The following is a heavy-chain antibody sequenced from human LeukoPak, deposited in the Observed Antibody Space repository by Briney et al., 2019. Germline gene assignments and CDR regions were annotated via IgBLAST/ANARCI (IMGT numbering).Heavy chain of an antibody. CDR1: GFTFSSYW. V-gene: IGHV3-7*01. Sequence: GGSLRLSCAASGFTFSSYWMSWVRQAPGKGLEWVANIKQGGSEKYYVDSVKGRFTISRDNSKNTLYLQMNSLRAEDTAVYYCARDSIAVAGTRPPNFDYWGQGTLVTVSS. CDR3: ARDSIAVAGTRPPNFDY. J-gene: IGHJ4*02. D-gene: IGHD6-19*01. CDR2: IKQGGSEK.